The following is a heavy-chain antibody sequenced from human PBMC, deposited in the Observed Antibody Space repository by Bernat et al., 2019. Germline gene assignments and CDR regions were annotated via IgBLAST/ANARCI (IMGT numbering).Heavy chain of an antibody. CDR3: APIRFLEWLSGFDY. CDR1: GFSLSTSGMC. V-gene: IGHV2-70*01. Sequence: QVTLRESGPALVKPTQTLTLTCTFSGFSLSTSGMCVSWIRQPPGKALEWLALIDWDDDKYYSTSLKTRLTISKDTSKNQVVLTMTNMDPVDTATYYCAPIRFLEWLSGFDYWGQGTLVTVSS. CDR2: IDWDDDK. J-gene: IGHJ4*02. D-gene: IGHD3-3*01.